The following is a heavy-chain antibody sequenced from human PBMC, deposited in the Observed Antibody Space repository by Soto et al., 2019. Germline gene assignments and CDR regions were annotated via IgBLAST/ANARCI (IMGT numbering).Heavy chain of an antibody. D-gene: IGHD6-6*01. V-gene: IGHV1-69*01. CDR2: TIPIFGSA. J-gene: IGHJ4*02. CDR1: GGTFNRYT. Sequence: QVQLVQSGAEVKKPGSSVKVSCKASGGTFNRYTITWVRQAPGQGLEWMGGTIPIFGSANYAQKFQGRVTITADESTSTAYMELSSLRSEDTAVYYCVKSHLATRDFGSWGQGTLVTVSS. CDR3: VKSHLATRDFGS.